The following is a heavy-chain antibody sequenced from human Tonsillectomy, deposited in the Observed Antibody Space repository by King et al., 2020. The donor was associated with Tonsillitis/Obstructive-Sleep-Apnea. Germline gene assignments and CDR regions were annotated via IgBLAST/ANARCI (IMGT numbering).Heavy chain of an antibody. V-gene: IGHV5-51*03. CDR2: IYPGDSDT. J-gene: IGHJ4*02. Sequence: QLVQSGAEVKKPGESLKISCKGSXYSFTSXWIGWVRQMPGKXLEWMGIIYPGDSDTRYSPSFQGQVTISADKSISTAYLQWSSLKASDTAMYYCATXEAXXGGXCXASFXYWGQXTLVTV. CDR3: ATXEAXXGGXCXASFXY. CDR1: XYSFTSXW. D-gene: IGHD2-21*01.